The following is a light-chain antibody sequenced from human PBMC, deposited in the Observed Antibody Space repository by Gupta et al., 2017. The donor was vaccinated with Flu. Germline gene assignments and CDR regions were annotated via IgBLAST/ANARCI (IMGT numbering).Light chain of an antibody. CDR1: SSDVGGHNH. V-gene: IGLV2-14*01. J-gene: IGLJ2*01. CDR2: EVT. Sequence: QSALTQPASMSGSPGQSITIFCTGTSSDVGGHNHVSWYQQHPGKAPKLIIYEVTNRPSGISNRFSGSKSGNRASLTILGLRAEDEGDYYCSSYTTSSTVIFGGGTRLTVL. CDR3: SSYTTSSTVI.